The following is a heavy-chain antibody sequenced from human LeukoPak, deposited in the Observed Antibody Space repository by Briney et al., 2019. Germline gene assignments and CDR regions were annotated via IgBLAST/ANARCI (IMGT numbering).Heavy chain of an antibody. J-gene: IGHJ4*02. CDR1: GYTFTSYY. V-gene: IGHV1-46*01. Sequence: ASVKVSCKASGYTFTSYYMHWVRQAPGQGLEWMGIINPSGGSTSYAQKLQGRVAMTTDTSTSTAYMELRSLRSDDTAVYYCARDRYQLLYGSYYFDYWGQGTLVTVSS. CDR3: ARDRYQLLYGSYYFDY. CDR2: INPSGGST. D-gene: IGHD2-2*02.